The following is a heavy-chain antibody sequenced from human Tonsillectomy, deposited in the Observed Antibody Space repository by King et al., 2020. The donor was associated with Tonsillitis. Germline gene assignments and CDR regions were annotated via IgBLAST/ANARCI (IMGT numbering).Heavy chain of an antibody. CDR2: IKQDESDK. CDR3: VRDVSRNVDY. V-gene: IGHV3-7*01. J-gene: IGHJ4*02. Sequence: VQLVESGGGLVQPGGSLRLSCAASGFTFSGYWMAWVRQAPGKGLEWVANIKQDESDKNYVDSVKGRFTISRDNAKNSLYLQMNNRRVHDTAMYYCVRDVSRNVDYWGQGTLVTVSS. CDR1: GFTFSGYW. D-gene: IGHD1-1*01.